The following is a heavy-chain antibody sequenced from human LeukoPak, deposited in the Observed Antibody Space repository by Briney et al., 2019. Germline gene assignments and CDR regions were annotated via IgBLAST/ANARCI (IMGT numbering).Heavy chain of an antibody. J-gene: IGHJ4*02. CDR3: TRGSPGYSRSWLDF. D-gene: IGHD3-16*02. V-gene: IGHV3-74*01. Sequence: GGSLRLSGAASAFTFSSYWMHWVRQAPGKGLVWVSCINSDGSSRSYADYVKGRFTISRDDAKNTLYLQMSSLRVYDTAIYYCTRGSPGYSRSWLDFWGQGILVTVSS. CDR2: INSDGSSR. CDR1: AFTFSSYW.